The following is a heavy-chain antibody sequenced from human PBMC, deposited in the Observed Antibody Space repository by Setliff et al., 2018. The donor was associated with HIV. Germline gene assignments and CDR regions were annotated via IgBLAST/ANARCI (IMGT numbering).Heavy chain of an antibody. J-gene: IGHJ6*03. CDR1: RASISSGGYY. Sequence: SSETLSLTCTVSRASISSGGYYWSWIRQRPGEGLEWIGYIYYSGNANYNPSLNSRVTISVDTSKNHFSLKLSSVTAADTAVYYCARGVNPTYYDFWSGNYMRKYYYYYMDVWGKGTTVTVSS. CDR2: IYYSGNA. CDR3: ARGVNPTYYDFWSGNYMRKYYYYYMDV. V-gene: IGHV4-61*03. D-gene: IGHD3-3*01.